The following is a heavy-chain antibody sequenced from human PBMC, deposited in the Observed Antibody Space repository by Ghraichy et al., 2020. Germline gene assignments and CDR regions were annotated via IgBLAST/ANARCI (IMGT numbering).Heavy chain of an antibody. CDR1: GFTFNSYA. V-gene: IGHV3-23*01. CDR2: MSGSGGNT. D-gene: IGHD2-15*01. CDR3: AKAAGYCSGNRCYSNDYLGGNYRLPCDY. J-gene: IGHJ4*02. Sequence: GGSLRLSCATSGFTFNSYAMSWVRQAPGKGLEWVSAMSGSGGNTYYADSVKGRFTISRDNSKNTLYLQMNSLRAEDTAVYYCAKAAGYCSGNRCYSNDYLGGNYRLPCDYWGQGTLFTVSS.